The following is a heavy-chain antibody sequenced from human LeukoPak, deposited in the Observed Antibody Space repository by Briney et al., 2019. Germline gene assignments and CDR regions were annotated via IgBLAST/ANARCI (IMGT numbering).Heavy chain of an antibody. J-gene: IGHJ3*02. CDR3: ARRSTKTKRANAFDI. V-gene: IGHV4-34*01. Sequence: GTLRLSCAAFGFTFSSYGMSWVRQAPGKGLEWIGEINHSGSTNYNPSLRSRVTISVDTSKNQFSLKLSSVTAADTAVYYCARRSTKTKRANAFDIWGQGTMVTVSS. D-gene: IGHD1-1*01. CDR2: INHSGST. CDR1: GFTFSSYG.